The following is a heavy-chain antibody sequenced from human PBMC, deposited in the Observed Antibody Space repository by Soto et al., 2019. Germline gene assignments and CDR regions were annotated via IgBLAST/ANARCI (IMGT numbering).Heavy chain of an antibody. V-gene: IGHV3-15*01. J-gene: IGHJ3*01. CDR1: GFTFSNAW. Sequence: PGGSLRLSCAASGFTFSNAWMSWVRQAPGKGLEWVGRIKSKTDGGTTDYAAPVKGRFTISRDDSKNTLYLQMNSLRAEDTAVYYFARDFYDILTVTGWRAFDVWGQGTMVTVSS. D-gene: IGHD3-9*01. CDR2: IKSKTDGGTT. CDR3: ARDFYDILTVTGWRAFDV.